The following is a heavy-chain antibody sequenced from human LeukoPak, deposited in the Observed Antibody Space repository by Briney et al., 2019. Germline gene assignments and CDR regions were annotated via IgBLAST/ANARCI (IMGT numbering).Heavy chain of an antibody. CDR3: ARDPDSSGYYYYYYYYGMDV. J-gene: IGHJ6*02. D-gene: IGHD3-22*01. Sequence: SETLSLTCTVYGGSFSGYYWSWIRQPPGKGLEWIGEINHSGSTNYNPSLKSRVTISVDTSNNQFSLKLSSVTAADTAVYYCARDPDSSGYYYYYYYYGMDVWGQGTTVTVSS. CDR2: INHSGST. CDR1: GGSFSGYY. V-gene: IGHV4-34*01.